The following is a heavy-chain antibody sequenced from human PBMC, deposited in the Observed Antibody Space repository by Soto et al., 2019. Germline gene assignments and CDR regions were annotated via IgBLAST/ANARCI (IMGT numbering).Heavy chain of an antibody. CDR2: ITNRGTHT. J-gene: IGHJ5*01. Sequence: EVQLVESGGGLVKPGESLRLSCAASGFSFSSYTMNWVRQAPGKGLQWVSSITNRGTHTYSADSVKGRFTISRDNDKNSLYLQMNNLRDEDKAIYFCARAHEVAWFDSWGLGTLGTVTS. CDR1: GFSFSSYT. V-gene: IGHV3-21*01. CDR3: ARAHEVAWFDS. D-gene: IGHD2-15*01.